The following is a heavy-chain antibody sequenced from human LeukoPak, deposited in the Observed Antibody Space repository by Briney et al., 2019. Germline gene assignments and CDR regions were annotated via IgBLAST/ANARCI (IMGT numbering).Heavy chain of an antibody. CDR3: ARGRGAGWDYYYYYGMDV. CDR2: INHSGST. J-gene: IGHJ6*02. D-gene: IGHD6-19*01. Sequence: SETLSLTCAVYGGSFSGYYWSWIRQPPGKGLEWIGEINHSGSTNYNPSLKSRVTISVDTSKNQFSLKLSSVTAADTAVYYCARGRGAGWDYYYYYGMDVWGQGTTVTVPS. CDR1: GGSFSGYY. V-gene: IGHV4-34*01.